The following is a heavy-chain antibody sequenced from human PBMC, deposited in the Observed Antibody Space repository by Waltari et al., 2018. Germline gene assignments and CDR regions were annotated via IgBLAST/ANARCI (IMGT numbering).Heavy chain of an antibody. V-gene: IGHV4-39*01. Sequence: QVQLQESGPRLVKPSETLSLTCTVSGGSARVGLYYWAWIRQPPGKGLEWIGSVYSSGSPHYKSSLKSRVTMSVDMSKNQFSLRLTSVTAADTATYYCARQSYGSGTYEFDFWGQGALVTVSS. J-gene: IGHJ4*02. CDR2: VYSSGSP. D-gene: IGHD3-10*01. CDR3: ARQSYGSGTYEFDF. CDR1: GGSARVGLYY.